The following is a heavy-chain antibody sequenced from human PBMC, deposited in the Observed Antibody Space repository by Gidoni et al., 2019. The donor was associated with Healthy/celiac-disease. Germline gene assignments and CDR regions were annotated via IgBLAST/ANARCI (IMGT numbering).Heavy chain of an antibody. D-gene: IGHD3-10*01. CDR3: ARVNYYGSGRFPDY. V-gene: IGHV4-39*01. Sequence: QLQLQESGPGLVKPSETLSLTCTVSGGSISSSRYYWGWIRQPPGKGLEWIGSIYYSGSTYYNPSLKSRVTISVDTSKNQFSLKLSSVTAADTAVYYCARVNYYGSGRFPDYWGQGTLVTVSS. J-gene: IGHJ4*02. CDR2: IYYSGST. CDR1: GGSISSSRYY.